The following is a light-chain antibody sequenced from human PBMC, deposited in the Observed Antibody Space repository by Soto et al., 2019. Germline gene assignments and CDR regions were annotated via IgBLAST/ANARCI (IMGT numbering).Light chain of an antibody. CDR3: QQTYSTPYT. J-gene: IGKJ2*01. Sequence: DIQMTQSPSSLSASVGDRVTITCRASQSISSYLNWYQQKPGKAPKLLMYAASSLQSGVPSRFSARGSRTDFTLTINSLHPDDFSTYFCQQTYSTPYTFGHAPKLDIK. V-gene: IGKV1-39*01. CDR2: AAS. CDR1: QSISSY.